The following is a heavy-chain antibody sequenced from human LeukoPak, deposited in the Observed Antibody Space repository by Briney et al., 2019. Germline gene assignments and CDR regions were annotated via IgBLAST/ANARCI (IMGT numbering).Heavy chain of an antibody. D-gene: IGHD3-16*01. CDR1: GFIVSSNY. CDR3: ARTRTVPIAGGFDI. J-gene: IGHJ5*02. CDR2: IDSGDST. Sequence: GGSLRLSCAASGFIVSSNYMRWVRQAPGKGLEWVSVIDSGDSTYNADSLRGRFIISRENAKNTLYLQMNSLRAEDTAVYYCARTRTVPIAGGFDIWGGGSLVTVS. V-gene: IGHV3-53*01.